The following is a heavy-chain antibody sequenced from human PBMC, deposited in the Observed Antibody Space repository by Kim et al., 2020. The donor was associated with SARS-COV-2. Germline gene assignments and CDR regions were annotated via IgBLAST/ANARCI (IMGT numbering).Heavy chain of an antibody. Sequence: GGSLRLSCADSGFTFSTYALSWVRQAPGKGLEWVSTISGSGGSTYYADSGKGRFTISRDNSKNTLYLQMNSLRAEDTAVYYCARGFGSGIYRWYFDLWGRGTLVIVSS. CDR2: ISGSGGST. V-gene: IGHV3-23*01. CDR3: ARGFGSGIYRWYFDL. D-gene: IGHD3-10*01. CDR1: GFTFSTYA. J-gene: IGHJ2*01.